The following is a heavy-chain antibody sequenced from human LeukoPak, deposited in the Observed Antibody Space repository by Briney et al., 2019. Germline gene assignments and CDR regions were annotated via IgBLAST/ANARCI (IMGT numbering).Heavy chain of an antibody. CDR1: GFTFSSYT. D-gene: IGHD5-12*01. CDR2: IIGSSTYI. CDR3: ARGSLSLLRLNHY. Sequence: PGGSLRLSCAASGFTFSSYTMNWVRQAPGKGLEWVSSIIGSSTYIYYADSVRGRFTISRDNAKNSLYLQMNSLRAEDTAFYYCARGSLSLLRLNHYWGQGTLVTVSS. J-gene: IGHJ4*02. V-gene: IGHV3-21*01.